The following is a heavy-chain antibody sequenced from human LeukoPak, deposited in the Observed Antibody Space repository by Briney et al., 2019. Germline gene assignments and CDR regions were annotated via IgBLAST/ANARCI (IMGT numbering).Heavy chain of an antibody. Sequence: KSGGSLRLSCAASGFTFSSYSMNWVRQAPGKGLEWVSSISSSSYIYYADSVKGRFTISRDNAKNSLYLQMNSLRAEDTAVYYCARGSQLVVAATLEDWFDPWGQGTLVTVSS. CDR1: GFTFSSYS. D-gene: IGHD2-15*01. J-gene: IGHJ5*02. CDR3: ARGSQLVVAATLEDWFDP. V-gene: IGHV3-21*01. CDR2: ISSSSYI.